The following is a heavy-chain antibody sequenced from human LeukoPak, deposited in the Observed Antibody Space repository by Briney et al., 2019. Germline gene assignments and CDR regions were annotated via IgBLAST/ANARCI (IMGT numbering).Heavy chain of an antibody. D-gene: IGHD3-16*01. Sequence: GGSLRLSCEGSGFSFSSYWMHWVRQAPGKGLAWVSRIRTDGGTKYYADSVKGRFTVSRDNARNTLYLQMDSLRVDDTAVYYCARDWAWGGFDHWGQGTLVTVSS. CDR2: IRTDGGTK. CDR1: GFSFSSYW. CDR3: ARDWAWGGFDH. V-gene: IGHV3-74*01. J-gene: IGHJ4*02.